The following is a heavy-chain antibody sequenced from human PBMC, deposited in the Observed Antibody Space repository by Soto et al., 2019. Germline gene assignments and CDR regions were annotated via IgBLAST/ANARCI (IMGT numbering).Heavy chain of an antibody. CDR3: ATRAGAPAD. CDR1: GFTFNTYW. Sequence: EVQLVESGGGLVQPGGSLRLSCVVSGFTFNTYWMTWIRQAPGKGLEWVANINEDGNNQYYVDSVRGRFTISRDNAKTSLYLQMNSLRVEDTAVYYCATRAGAPADWGQGTLVTVSS. V-gene: IGHV3-7*01. CDR2: INEDGNNQ. D-gene: IGHD6-25*01. J-gene: IGHJ4*02.